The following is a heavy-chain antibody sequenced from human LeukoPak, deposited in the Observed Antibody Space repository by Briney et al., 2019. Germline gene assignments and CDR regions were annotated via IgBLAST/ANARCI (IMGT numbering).Heavy chain of an antibody. CDR3: ARDFGGPAAREDY. V-gene: IGHV3-53*01. D-gene: IGHD3-16*01. CDR1: GFTVSSHY. J-gene: IGHJ4*02. CDR2: IYSGGST. Sequence: GGSLRVSCAASGFTVSSHYMSWVRQAPGKGLEWVSVIYSGGSTYYADSVKGRFTLFRDNSKNTVYLQMNSLRAEDTAVYYCARDFGGPAAREDYWGQGTLVTVSS.